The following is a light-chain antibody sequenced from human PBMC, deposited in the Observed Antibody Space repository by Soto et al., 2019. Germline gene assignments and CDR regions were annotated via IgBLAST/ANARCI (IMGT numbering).Light chain of an antibody. V-gene: IGLV2-14*01. CDR2: DVS. CDR1: SSDVGGYNY. J-gene: IGLJ1*01. Sequence: QSVLTXPASVSGSPVQSVTISCPGTSSDVGGYNYVSWYQQHPGKAPKLMIYDVSNWPSGVSNRFSGSKSGNTASLTISGLQAEDEADYYCSSYTSSSTLYVFGTGTKV. CDR3: SSYTSSSTLYV.